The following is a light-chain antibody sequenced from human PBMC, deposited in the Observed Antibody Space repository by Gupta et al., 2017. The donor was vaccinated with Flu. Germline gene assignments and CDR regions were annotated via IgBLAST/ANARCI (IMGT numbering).Light chain of an antibody. Sequence: SSVLTQPPSVSVAPVQTARITCGGNSIGTKSVHWYKQKPAQAPVVLVHDDNARPAGSPERFYGSNYGNTATMTITRVEAGDEADYYCQVWDSCYDKKVFGGGTKGSVL. CDR3: QVWDSCYDKKV. V-gene: IGLV3-21*02. CDR1: SIGTKS. J-gene: IGLJ3*02. CDR2: DDN.